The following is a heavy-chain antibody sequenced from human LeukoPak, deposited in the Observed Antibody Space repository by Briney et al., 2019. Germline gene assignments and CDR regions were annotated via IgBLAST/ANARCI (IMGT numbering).Heavy chain of an antibody. J-gene: IGHJ5*02. Sequence: GGSLRLSCAASGFTFSSYGMHWVRQAPGKGLEWVAFIRYDGSNKYYADSVKGRFTISRDNAKNSLYLQMNSLRAEDTAVYYCAREGGTIFGEAFDPWGQGTLVTVSS. V-gene: IGHV3-30*02. CDR1: GFTFSSYG. CDR3: AREGGTIFGEAFDP. D-gene: IGHD3-3*01. CDR2: IRYDGSNK.